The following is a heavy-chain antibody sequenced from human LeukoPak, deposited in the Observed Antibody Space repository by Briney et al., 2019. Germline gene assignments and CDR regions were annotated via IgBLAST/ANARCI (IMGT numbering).Heavy chain of an antibody. CDR1: GYSFTSYW. J-gene: IGHJ6*03. CDR2: IYPGDSDT. V-gene: IGHV5-51*01. Sequence: GESPKISCTGSGYSFTSYWVGWVRQMPGKGLEWMGIIYPGDSDTRYSPSFQGQVTLSVDTSISTAFLQWNSLKASDTAMYYCARRNYYYYMDVWGKGTTVTVSS. CDR3: ARRNYYYYMDV.